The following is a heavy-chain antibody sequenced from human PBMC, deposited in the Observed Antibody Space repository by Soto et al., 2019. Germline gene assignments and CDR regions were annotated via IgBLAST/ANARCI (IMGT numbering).Heavy chain of an antibody. Sequence: QVTLKESGPVLVKPTETLTLTCAVSGFSLSTGRMGVSWVRQPPGKALEWLAHIFSDDEISYSTSLQSRLTVSTDTSGRQVVLSMTNVDPVDTGRDSCVPVNADSYTFYYAMDVWGQGTTFTVS. J-gene: IGHJ6*02. CDR1: GFSLSTGRMG. D-gene: IGHD4-17*01. V-gene: IGHV2-26*01. CDR2: IFSDDEI. CDR3: VPVNADSYTFYYAMDV.